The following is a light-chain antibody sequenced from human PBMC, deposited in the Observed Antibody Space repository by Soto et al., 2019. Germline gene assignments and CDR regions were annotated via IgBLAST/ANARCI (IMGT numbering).Light chain of an antibody. Sequence: EIVLTQSPGTLSLSPGDRATLSCMASQSVSSNLAWYQQKPGQAPRLLIYDASTRATGIPARFSGSGSGTEFTLTISSLQSEDFAVYYCQQYNNWPPITFGQGTRLEIK. CDR2: DAS. CDR1: QSVSSN. V-gene: IGKV3-15*01. J-gene: IGKJ5*01. CDR3: QQYNNWPPIT.